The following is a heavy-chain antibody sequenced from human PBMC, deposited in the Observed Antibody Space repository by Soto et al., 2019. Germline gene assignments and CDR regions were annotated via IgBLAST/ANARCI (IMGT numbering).Heavy chain of an antibody. V-gene: IGHV1-18*01. CDR1: GYTFTSYG. CDR3: AILLSLYTAMVQTEYIDY. J-gene: IGHJ4*02. Sequence: ASVKVSCKASGYTFTSYGISWVRQAPGQGLEWMGWISAYNGNTNYAQKLQGRVTMTTGTSTSTAYMELRSLRSDDTAVYYCAILLSLYTAMVQTEYIDYWGQGTLVTVST. CDR2: ISAYNGNT. D-gene: IGHD5-18*01.